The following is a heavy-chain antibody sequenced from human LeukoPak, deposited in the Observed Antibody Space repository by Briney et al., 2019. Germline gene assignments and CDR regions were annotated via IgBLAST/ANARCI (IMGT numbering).Heavy chain of an antibody. CDR2: INHRGST. Sequence: SETLSLTGSVYGGSFSGYFWTSIRQPPGKGLEWIGEINHRGSTSYNPSLKSRVTISRDTSKNQFSLRLTSVTAADTAVYYCARGSIYYGDSSAYFDYWGQGSLVTVSS. CDR1: GGSFSGYF. D-gene: IGHD3-22*01. V-gene: IGHV4-34*01. CDR3: ARGSIYYGDSSAYFDY. J-gene: IGHJ4*02.